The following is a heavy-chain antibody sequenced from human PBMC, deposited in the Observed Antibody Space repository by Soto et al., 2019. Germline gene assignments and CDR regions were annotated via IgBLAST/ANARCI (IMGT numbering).Heavy chain of an antibody. CDR2: ISYDGSNK. J-gene: IGHJ4*02. CDR1: GFTFSSYG. Sequence: GGSLRLSCAASGFTFSSYGMHWVRQAPGKGLEWVAVISYDGSNKYYADSVKGRFTISRDNSKNTLYLQMNSLRAEDTAVYYCAKDQDSSGYYYGWGIFDYWGQGTLVTVSS. CDR3: AKDQDSSGYYYGWGIFDY. V-gene: IGHV3-30*18. D-gene: IGHD3-22*01.